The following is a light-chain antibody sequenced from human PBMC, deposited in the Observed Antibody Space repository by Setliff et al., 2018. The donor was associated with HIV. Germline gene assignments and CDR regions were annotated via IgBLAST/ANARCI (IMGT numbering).Light chain of an antibody. CDR2: DVS. CDR3: CSYTSSTPLYV. Sequence: QSALAQPASVSGSPGQSISISCTGTSSDVGTYNFVSWYQQHPGKASKLMIYDVSHRPSGVSNLFSGSKSGNTASLTISGLQAEDEAHYYCCSYTSSTPLYVFATGTKVTVL. V-gene: IGLV2-14*03. J-gene: IGLJ1*01. CDR1: SSDVGTYNF.